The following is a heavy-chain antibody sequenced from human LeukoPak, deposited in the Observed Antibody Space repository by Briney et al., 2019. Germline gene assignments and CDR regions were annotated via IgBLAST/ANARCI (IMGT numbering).Heavy chain of an antibody. Sequence: PGRSLRLSCAASGFTFSSYGMHWVRQAPGKGLEWVSTISGSGGSTYYADSVKGRFTISRDNSKNTLYLQMNSLRAEDTAVYYCAKDLYPTTVTYRVFDYWGQGTLVTVSS. CDR3: AKDLYPTTVTYRVFDY. J-gene: IGHJ4*02. D-gene: IGHD4-17*01. V-gene: IGHV3-23*01. CDR1: GFTFSSYG. CDR2: ISGSGGST.